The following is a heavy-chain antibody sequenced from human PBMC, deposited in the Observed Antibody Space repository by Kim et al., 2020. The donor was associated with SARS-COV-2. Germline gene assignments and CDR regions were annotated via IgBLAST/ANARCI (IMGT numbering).Heavy chain of an antibody. Sequence: YQPDSVKGRFTISRDNSKNTLYLQMNSLRAEDTAVYYCARGGYGLYYFDYWGQGTLVTVSS. D-gene: IGHD5-12*01. V-gene: IGHV3-66*01. J-gene: IGHJ4*02. CDR3: ARGGYGLYYFDY.